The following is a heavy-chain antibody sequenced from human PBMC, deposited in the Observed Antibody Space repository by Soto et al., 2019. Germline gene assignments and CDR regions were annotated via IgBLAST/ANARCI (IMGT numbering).Heavy chain of an antibody. V-gene: IGHV4-30-2*01. J-gene: IGHJ4*02. CDR1: GGSISSGGYS. CDR2: IYHSGST. Sequence: KASETLSLTCAVSGGSISSGGYSWSWIRQPPGKGLEWIGYIYHSGSTYYNPSLKSRVTISVDRSKNQFSLKLSSVTAADTAVYYCARGNDILTGLLDYWGQGTLVTVSS. D-gene: IGHD3-9*01. CDR3: ARGNDILTGLLDY.